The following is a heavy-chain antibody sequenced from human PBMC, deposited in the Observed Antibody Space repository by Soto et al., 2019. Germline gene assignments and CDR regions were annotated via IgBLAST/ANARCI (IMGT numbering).Heavy chain of an antibody. CDR1: GFTFSDYY. Sequence: PGGSLRLSCAASGFTFSDYYMSWIRQAPGKGLEWVSYISSSSSYTNYADSVKGRFTISRDNAKNSLYLQMNSLRAEDTAVYYCARVDGHHLGIDYWGQGTLVTVSS. CDR2: ISSSSSYT. D-gene: IGHD1-1*01. J-gene: IGHJ4*02. V-gene: IGHV3-11*06. CDR3: ARVDGHHLGIDY.